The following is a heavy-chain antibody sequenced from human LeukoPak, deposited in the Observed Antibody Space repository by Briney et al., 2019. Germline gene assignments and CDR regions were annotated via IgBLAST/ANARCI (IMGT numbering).Heavy chain of an antibody. CDR3: ARVVVVPAAKGAPDY. Sequence: SETLSLTCAVYGGSISGYYWSWIRQPPGKGLEWIGEINHSGSTNYNPSLKSRVTISVDTSKNQFSLKLSSVTAADTAVYYCARVVVVPAAKGAPDYWGQGTLVTVSS. J-gene: IGHJ4*02. CDR1: GGSISGYY. D-gene: IGHD2-2*01. V-gene: IGHV4-34*01. CDR2: INHSGST.